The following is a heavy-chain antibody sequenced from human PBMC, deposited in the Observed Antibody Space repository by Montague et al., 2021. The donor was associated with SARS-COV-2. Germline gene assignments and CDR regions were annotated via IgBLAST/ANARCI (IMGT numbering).Heavy chain of an antibody. V-gene: IGHV4-59*01. CDR3: ARGGGHYNYGLDV. D-gene: IGHD2-15*01. CDR2: IYHSGST. J-gene: IGHJ6*02. Sequence: SETLSLTCAVSGGSISNYYWSWIRHPPGRGLEWIGYIYHSGSTDYSPSLKSRVTISLDTSKNQFSLKLTSVTAAYTAVYYCARGGGHYNYGLDVWGPGTTVSVAS. CDR1: GGSISNYY.